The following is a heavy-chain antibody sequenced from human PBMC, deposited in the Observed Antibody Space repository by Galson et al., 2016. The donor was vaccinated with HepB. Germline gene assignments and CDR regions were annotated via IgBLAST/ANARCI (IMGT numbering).Heavy chain of an antibody. Sequence: SVKVSCKASGDTFNSYSITWVRQAPGQGLEWMGGIVPMFGTGNNAQKFQDRVTITADKSTNTAYMELSGLRSEDTAVYYCAGGYCSGGSCYTDYWFDPWGQGTLVTVSS. J-gene: IGHJ5*02. CDR2: IVPMFGTG. D-gene: IGHD2-15*01. V-gene: IGHV1-69*06. CDR3: AGGYCSGGSCYTDYWFDP. CDR1: GDTFNSYS.